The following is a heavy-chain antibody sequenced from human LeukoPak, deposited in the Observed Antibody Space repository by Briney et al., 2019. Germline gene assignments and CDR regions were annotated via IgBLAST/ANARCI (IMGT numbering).Heavy chain of an antibody. D-gene: IGHD3-10*01. Sequence: PSETLSLTCAVYGESLSGHYWTWIRQPPGRELEWIGEVNHSGSTTSNPSLNNRVTISVDTSKNQFSLKLTPVTAADTAVYYCAKPCYGSGSLDSWGQGTLVTVSS. CDR1: GESLSGHY. CDR3: AKPCYGSGSLDS. CDR2: VNHSGST. V-gene: IGHV4-34*01. J-gene: IGHJ4*02.